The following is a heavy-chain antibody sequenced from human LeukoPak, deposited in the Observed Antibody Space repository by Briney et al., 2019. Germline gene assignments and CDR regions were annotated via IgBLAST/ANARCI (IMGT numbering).Heavy chain of an antibody. Sequence: SVKVSCKASGGTFSSYAISWVRQAPGQGLEWMGGIIPIFGTANYAQKFQGRVTITADKSTSTAYMELSSLRSEDTAVYYCARDSTSPVNAFDIWGQGTMVTVSS. CDR3: ARDSTSPVNAFDI. D-gene: IGHD2-2*01. CDR1: GGTFSSYA. CDR2: IIPIFGTA. V-gene: IGHV1-69*06. J-gene: IGHJ3*02.